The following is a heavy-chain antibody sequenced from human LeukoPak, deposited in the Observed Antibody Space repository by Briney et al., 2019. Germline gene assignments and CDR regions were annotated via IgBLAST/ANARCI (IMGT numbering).Heavy chain of an antibody. CDR2: INHSGST. CDR1: GGSFSGYY. CDR3: ARDSSGSYYHFDY. D-gene: IGHD6-19*01. Sequence: SETLSLTCAVYGGSFSGYYWSWIRQPPGKGLEWIGEINHSGSTNYNPSLKSRVTISVDTSKNQFSLKLSSVTAADTAVYYCARDSSGSYYHFDYWGQGTLVTVSS. V-gene: IGHV4-34*01. J-gene: IGHJ4*02.